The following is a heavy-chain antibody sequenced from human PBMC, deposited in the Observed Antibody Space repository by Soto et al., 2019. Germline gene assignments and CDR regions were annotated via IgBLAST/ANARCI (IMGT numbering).Heavy chain of an antibody. Sequence: SETLSLTCAVSGASISSGDSNCSWIRQRPGKGLEWIGYIFHTVSTYYNPSLKSRVTISLDSSKNQFSLTLTSATAADTAVYFCTREPYCASATSFGHLDSWGQESLVT. D-gene: IGHD2-2*01. CDR3: TREPYCASATSFGHLDS. CDR2: IFHTVST. J-gene: IGHJ4*02. CDR1: GASISSGDSN. V-gene: IGHV4-31*11.